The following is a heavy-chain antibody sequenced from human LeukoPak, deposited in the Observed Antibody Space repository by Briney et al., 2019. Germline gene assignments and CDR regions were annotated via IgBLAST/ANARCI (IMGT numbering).Heavy chain of an antibody. CDR3: PEGYFEPFAH. J-gene: IGHJ4*02. Sequence: SETLSLTCVVSGASVSTSHWNWIRQLPGKGLEWIGCLSYTGKTDYNPSFASRVTISLGTSKNQVSLKLRSVTTADTATYFCPEGYFEPFAHWGQGILVAVSS. V-gene: IGHV4-59*02. D-gene: IGHD2/OR15-2a*01. CDR1: GASVSTSH. CDR2: LSYTGKT.